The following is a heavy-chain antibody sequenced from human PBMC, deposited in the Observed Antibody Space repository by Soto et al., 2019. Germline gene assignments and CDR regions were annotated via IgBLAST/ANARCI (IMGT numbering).Heavy chain of an antibody. CDR2: IYYSGST. V-gene: IGHV4-59*01. J-gene: IGHJ6*02. CDR1: GGSISSYY. D-gene: IGHD3-10*01. CDR3: ARVGLLWFGDPRGIDV. Sequence: PSETLSLTCTVSGGSISSYYWSWIRQPPGKGLEWIGYIYYSGSTNYNPSLKSRVTISINTSKNQFSLKLSSVTAADTAVYYCARVGLLWFGDPRGIDVWGQGTTDTGSS.